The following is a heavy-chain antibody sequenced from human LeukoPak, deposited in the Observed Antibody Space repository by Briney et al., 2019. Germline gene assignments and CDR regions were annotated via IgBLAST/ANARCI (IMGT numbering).Heavy chain of an antibody. D-gene: IGHD3-10*01. V-gene: IGHV3-21*01. CDR3: ARYGSGSYRSSDY. CDR2: ISSSSSYI. CDR1: GFTFSSYS. Sequence: GGSLGLSCAASGFTFSSYSMNWVRQAPGKGLEWVSSISSSSSYIYYADSVKGRFTISRDNAKNSLYLQMNSLRAEDTAVYYCARYGSGSYRSSDYWGRGTLVTVSS. J-gene: IGHJ4*02.